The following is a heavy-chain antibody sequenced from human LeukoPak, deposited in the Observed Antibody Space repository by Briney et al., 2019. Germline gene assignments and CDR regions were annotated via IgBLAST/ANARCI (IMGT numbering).Heavy chain of an antibody. J-gene: IGHJ4*02. CDR2: INHSGST. CDR3: ARAVDTGFDY. D-gene: IGHD5-18*01. V-gene: IGHV4-34*01. Sequence: SETLSLTCAVYGGSFSGYYWSWIRQPPGKGLEWIGEINHSGSTNYNPSLKSRVTISVDTSKNQFSLKLSSVTAADTAVYSCARAVDTGFDYWGQGTLVTVSS. CDR1: GGSFSGYY.